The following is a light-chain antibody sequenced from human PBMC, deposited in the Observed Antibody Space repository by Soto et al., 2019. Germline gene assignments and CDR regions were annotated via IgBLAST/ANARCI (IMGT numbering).Light chain of an antibody. CDR1: QSISSW. CDR2: AES. V-gene: IGKV1-5*01. J-gene: IGKJ1*01. Sequence: SVFAVSANKRDRVTITCRASQSISSWLAWYQQKPGKAPKLLIYAESSLQSGVPSRFSGSGSGTDFTLTISSLQPDDFATYYCQQYSSYSWTFGQGTKVDI. CDR3: QQYSSYSWT.